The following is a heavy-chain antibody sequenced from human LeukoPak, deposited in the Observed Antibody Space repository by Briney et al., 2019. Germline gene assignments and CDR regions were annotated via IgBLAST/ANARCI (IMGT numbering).Heavy chain of an antibody. J-gene: IGHJ4*02. V-gene: IGHV5-51*01. CDR3: ARQGLGSYSGY. Sequence: GESLKISCKGSGYSFTSYWIGWVRQMPGKGLEWVGIIYPGDSDTTYSPSFQGQVTISADKSISTAYLQWGSLNASDTAMYYCARQGLGSYSGYWGQGTLVTVSS. CDR2: IYPGDSDT. CDR1: GYSFTSYW. D-gene: IGHD3-10*01.